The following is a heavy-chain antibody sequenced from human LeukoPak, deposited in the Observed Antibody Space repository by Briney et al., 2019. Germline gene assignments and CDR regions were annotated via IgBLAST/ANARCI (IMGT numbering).Heavy chain of an antibody. Sequence: SETLSHTCAVYGGSFSGYYWSWIRQPPGKGLEWIGEINHSGSTNYNPSLKSRVTISVDTSKNQFSLKLSSVTAADTAVYYCARGRSYYYDSSGYHYFDYWGQGTLVTVSS. J-gene: IGHJ4*02. D-gene: IGHD3-22*01. CDR2: INHSGST. V-gene: IGHV4-34*01. CDR1: GGSFSGYY. CDR3: ARGRSYYYDSSGYHYFDY.